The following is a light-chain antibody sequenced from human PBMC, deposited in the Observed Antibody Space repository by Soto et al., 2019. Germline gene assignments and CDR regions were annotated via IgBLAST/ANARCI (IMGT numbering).Light chain of an antibody. V-gene: IGKV3-20*01. CDR3: QQYGGAPPEYP. Sequence: IVLTQSPGTLSLSPGERATLSCRASQTVSGSHLAWYQQKPGQAPRLIIYGASTRPTGIPDRFSGSGSGTDFTLTITRLEPEDCAVYYCQQYGGAPPEYPFGQGTKLEIK. CDR2: GAS. CDR1: QTVSGSH. J-gene: IGKJ2*01.